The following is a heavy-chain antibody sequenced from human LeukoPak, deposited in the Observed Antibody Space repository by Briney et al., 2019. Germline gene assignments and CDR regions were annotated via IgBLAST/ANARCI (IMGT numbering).Heavy chain of an antibody. CDR1: GGSISSYY. J-gene: IGHJ4*02. V-gene: IGHV4-59*01. Sequence: SETLSLTCTVSGGSISSYYWSWIRQPPGKGREWLGYIYYSGSTNYNPSLKSRVTISVDTSKHQFSLKLSSVTAADTAVYYCARAQGYCSSTSCYAIRRFDYWGQGTLVTVSS. D-gene: IGHD2-2*01. CDR3: ARAQGYCSSTSCYAIRRFDY. CDR2: IYYSGST.